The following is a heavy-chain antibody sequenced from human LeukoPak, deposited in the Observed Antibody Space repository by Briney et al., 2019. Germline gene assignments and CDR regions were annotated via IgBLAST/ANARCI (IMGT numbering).Heavy chain of an antibody. D-gene: IGHD4-11*01. CDR3: ARFDYKNAFDI. CDR2: IYTSGST. Sequence: PSETLSLACTVSGGAISSYYWSWFRQPAGKGLEWIGRIYTSGSTNYNPSLKSRVTMSVDTSKNQFSLKLSSVTAADTAVYYCARFDYKNAFDIWGQGTMVTVSS. CDR1: GGAISSYY. J-gene: IGHJ3*02. V-gene: IGHV4-4*07.